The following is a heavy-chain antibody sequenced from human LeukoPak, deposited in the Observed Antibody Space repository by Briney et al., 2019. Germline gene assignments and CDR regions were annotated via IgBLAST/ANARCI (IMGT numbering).Heavy chain of an antibody. Sequence: SETLSLTCTVSGYSISSGYYWGWIRQPPGKGLEWIGSIYHSGSTYYNPSLKSRVTISVDTSKNQFSLKLSSVTAADTAVYYCAKDGVVVAPSFDPWGQGTLVTVSS. CDR2: IYHSGST. CDR1: GYSISSGYY. V-gene: IGHV4-38-2*02. J-gene: IGHJ5*02. CDR3: AKDGVVVAPSFDP. D-gene: IGHD2-15*01.